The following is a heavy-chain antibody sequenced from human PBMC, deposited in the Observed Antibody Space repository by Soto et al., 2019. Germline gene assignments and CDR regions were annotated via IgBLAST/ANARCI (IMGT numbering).Heavy chain of an antibody. CDR3: ARWRSYSGSYCFDY. J-gene: IGHJ4*02. V-gene: IGHV1-69*06. D-gene: IGHD1-26*01. CDR1: GGTLNTST. Sequence: QVHLVQSGASVKPPGAAVKVSCEASGGTLNTSTINWVIQSPGRGLEWVGQIVPSYDPVNYAENFQDRDTITVDKSTKTAYKELTRLRSEDTALYCCARWRSYSGSYCFDYWGQGTLVTVSS. CDR2: IVPSYDPV.